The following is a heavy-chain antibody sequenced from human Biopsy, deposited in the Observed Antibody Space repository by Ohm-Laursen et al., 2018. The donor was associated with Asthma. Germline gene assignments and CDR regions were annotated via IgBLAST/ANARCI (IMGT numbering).Heavy chain of an antibody. D-gene: IGHD6-6*01. CDR1: GFSLRTPGVG. V-gene: IGHV2-5*02. CDR2: IYWDDYN. CDR3: AHQYSSLRGWAFDP. Sequence: TQTLTLTCSFSGFSLRTPGVGVGWIRQSPGKALEWLALIYWDDYNLFRPSLKSRLTITKDTSKNQVVLTMTNMDPVDTATYYCAHQYSSLRGWAFDPWGQGTLVTVSS. J-gene: IGHJ5*02.